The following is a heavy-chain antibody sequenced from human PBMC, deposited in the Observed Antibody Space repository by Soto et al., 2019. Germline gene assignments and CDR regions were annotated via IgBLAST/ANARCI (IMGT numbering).Heavy chain of an antibody. J-gene: IGHJ2*01. D-gene: IGHD6-19*01. CDR2: ISGSGGST. V-gene: IGHV3-23*01. CDR3: AKAVLPEQWLMPFYWYFGL. Sequence: EVQLLESGGGLVQPGGSLRLSCAASGFTFSSYAMSWVRQAPGKGLEWVSAISGSGGSTYYADSVKGRFTISRDNSKNPLYLQMNTLRAKDTAVYYCAKAVLPEQWLMPFYWYFGLWGRGTLVTVSS. CDR1: GFTFSSYA.